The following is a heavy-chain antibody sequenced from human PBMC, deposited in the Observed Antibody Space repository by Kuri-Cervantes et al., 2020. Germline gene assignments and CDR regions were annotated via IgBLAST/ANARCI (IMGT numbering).Heavy chain of an antibody. J-gene: IGHJ4*02. CDR2: MYHSGST. Sequence: SETLSLTCAVSGYSISSGYYWGWIRQPPGKGLEWIGSMYHSGSTYCNPSPKSRVTISVDTSKNQFSLNLSSVTAADTAVYYCAREPRPGYCSGGSCYNYWGQGTLVTVSS. CDR3: AREPRPGYCSGGSCYNY. V-gene: IGHV4-38-2*02. CDR1: GYSISSGYY. D-gene: IGHD2-15*01.